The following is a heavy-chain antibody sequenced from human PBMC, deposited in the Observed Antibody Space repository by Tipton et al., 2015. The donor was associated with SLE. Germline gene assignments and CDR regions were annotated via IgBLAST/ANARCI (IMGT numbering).Heavy chain of an antibody. D-gene: IGHD3-16*02. CDR3: AKDELTSYRRTCPFFS. CDR2: IRYDGSNK. Sequence: SGFTVSSYGMHWVRQAPGKGLEWVAFIRYDGSNKYYADAVKGGFTISRDNSKNTLYLQMNSLRAEATAVYYCAKDELTSYRRTCPFFSWALVTLVTVSS. CDR1: GFTVSSYG. V-gene: IGHV3-30*02. J-gene: IGHJ5*02.